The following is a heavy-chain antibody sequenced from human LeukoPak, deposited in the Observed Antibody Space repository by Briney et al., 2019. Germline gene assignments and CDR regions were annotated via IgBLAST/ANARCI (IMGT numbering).Heavy chain of an antibody. Sequence: ASVKVFCKASGYTFSHYGINWVRQAPGQGLDWMGWISADHANTNYAQKFQGRVTMNTDPSTSTAYMELRGLRSDDTAVYYFARGSIRHQLPNWFDLWGQGTLVSVSS. CDR1: GYTFSHYG. CDR2: ISADHANT. CDR3: ARGSIRHQLPNWFDL. D-gene: IGHD6-13*01. V-gene: IGHV1-18*01. J-gene: IGHJ5*02.